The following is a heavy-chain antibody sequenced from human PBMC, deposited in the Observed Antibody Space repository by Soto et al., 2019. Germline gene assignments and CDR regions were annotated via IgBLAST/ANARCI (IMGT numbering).Heavy chain of an antibody. CDR3: SSDRFSVFWVVIIIDALDI. V-gene: IGHV3-48*01. D-gene: IGHD3-3*01. Sequence: EVQLVESGGGLVQPGGSLRLSCAASGFTFSSYSMNWVRQAPGKGLEWVSYISSSSSTIYYADSVKGRFTISRDNAKNKIYLQMNSLRAEDKAMYFCSSDRFSVFWVVIIIDALDIWGQGTMVTVSS. CDR1: GFTFSSYS. CDR2: ISSSSSTI. J-gene: IGHJ3*02.